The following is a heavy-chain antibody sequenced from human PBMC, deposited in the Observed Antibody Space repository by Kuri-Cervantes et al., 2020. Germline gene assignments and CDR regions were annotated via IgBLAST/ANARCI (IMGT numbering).Heavy chain of an antibody. CDR2: IWYDGSNK. V-gene: IGHV3-33*08. J-gene: IGHJ4*02. Sequence: GGSLRLSCAASGFTFSSYGIHWVRQAPGKGLEWVAVIWYDGSNKYYADSVKGRFTISRDNSKNTLYLQMNSLRAEDTAVYYCARGIAVAGLDYWGQGTLVTVSS. D-gene: IGHD6-19*01. CDR3: ARGIAVAGLDY. CDR1: GFTFSSYG.